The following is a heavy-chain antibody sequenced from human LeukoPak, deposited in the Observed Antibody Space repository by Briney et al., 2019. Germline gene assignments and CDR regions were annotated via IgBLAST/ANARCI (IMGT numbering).Heavy chain of an antibody. CDR2: FKSKTDGGTT. CDR1: GFTFSNAW. CDR3: TTGRLGIGDYFDY. D-gene: IGHD7-27*01. J-gene: IGHJ4*02. V-gene: IGHV3-15*01. Sequence: GRSLRLSCAASGFTFSNAWMSWVRQAPGKGLEWFGRFKSKTDGGTTDYAAHVKGRFTISRDDSKNTLYLQMNSLKTEDTAVYYCTTGRLGIGDYFDYWGQGTLVTVSS.